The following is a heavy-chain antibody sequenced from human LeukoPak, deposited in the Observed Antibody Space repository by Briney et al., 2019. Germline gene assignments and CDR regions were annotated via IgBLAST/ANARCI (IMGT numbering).Heavy chain of an antibody. CDR2: ISAYNGNT. J-gene: IGHJ4*02. D-gene: IGHD2-2*01. Sequence: ASVKVSCKASGYTFTSYGISWVRQAPGQGLEWMGWISAYNGNTNYAQKLQGRVTMTTDTSTSTAYMELRSLRSDDTAVYYCARVLDSSTSCYQTLPYWGQGTLVTVSS. V-gene: IGHV1-18*01. CDR1: GYTFTSYG. CDR3: ARVLDSSTSCYQTLPY.